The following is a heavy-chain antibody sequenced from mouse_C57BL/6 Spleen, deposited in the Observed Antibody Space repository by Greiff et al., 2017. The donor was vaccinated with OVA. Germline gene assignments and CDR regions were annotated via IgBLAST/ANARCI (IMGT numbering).Heavy chain of an antibody. CDR3: ARSGNSYFGF. J-gene: IGHJ2*01. V-gene: IGHV1-69*01. Sequence: QVQLKQSGAELVMPGASVKLSCTASGYTFTSYWMHWVKQRPGQGLEWIGEIDPSDSYTNYNQKFKGKSTLTVDKSSSTAYMQLSSLTSEDSAVYYWARSGNSYFGFGHQGTTLTVSS. CDR1: GYTFTSYW. CDR2: IDPSDSYT. D-gene: IGHD2-1*01.